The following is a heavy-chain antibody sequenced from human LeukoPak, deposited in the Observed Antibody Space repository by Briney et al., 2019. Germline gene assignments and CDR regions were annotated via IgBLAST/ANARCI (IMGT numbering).Heavy chain of an antibody. CDR2: ISGSGGST. J-gene: IGHJ4*02. CDR3: AKDALYYDSSGSFDY. CDR1: GVASCGFA. D-gene: IGHD3-22*01. V-gene: IGHV3-23*01. Sequence: GGSLRLSCAASGVASCGFAIGCGRRAPGKGLEWVSAISGSGGSTYYADSVKGRFTISRDNSKNTLYLQMNSLRAEDTAVYYCAKDALYYDSSGSFDYWGQGTLVTVSS.